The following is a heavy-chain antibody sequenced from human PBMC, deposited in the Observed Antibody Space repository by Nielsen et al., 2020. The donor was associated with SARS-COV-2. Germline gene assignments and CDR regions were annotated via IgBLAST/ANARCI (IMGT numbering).Heavy chain of an antibody. CDR2: IKSKTDGGTT. D-gene: IGHD5-18*01. CDR3: TTDRGSLETAY. Sequence: WTRQPPGKGLEWVGRIKSKTDGGTTDYAAPVKGRFTISRDDSKNTLYLQMNSLKTEDTAVYYCTTDRGSLETAYWGQGTLVTVSS. J-gene: IGHJ4*02. V-gene: IGHV3-15*01.